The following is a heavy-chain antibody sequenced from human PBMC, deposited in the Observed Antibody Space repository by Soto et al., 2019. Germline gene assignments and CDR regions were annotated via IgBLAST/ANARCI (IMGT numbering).Heavy chain of an antibody. V-gene: IGHV3-23*01. CDR3: AKSGGGLITAARRLLDY. CDR1: GFTFSNYA. D-gene: IGHD6-6*01. Sequence: EVQLLESGGGLVQPGGSLRLSCAASGFTFSNYAMSWVRQAPGKGLEWVSAISGSGGSTYYADSVKGRFTISRDNSKNTLFLQMNSLRAEDAAVYYCAKSGGGLITAARRLLDYWGQGTLVTVSS. CDR2: ISGSGGST. J-gene: IGHJ4*02.